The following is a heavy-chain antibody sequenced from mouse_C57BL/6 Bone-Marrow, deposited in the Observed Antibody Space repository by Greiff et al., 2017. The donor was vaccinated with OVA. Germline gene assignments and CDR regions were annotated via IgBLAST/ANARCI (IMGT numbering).Heavy chain of an antibody. CDR1: GYAFRSSW. CDR2: IYPGDGDT. J-gene: IGHJ4*01. D-gene: IGHD2-2*01. V-gene: IGHV1-82*01. Sequence: VQLQESGPELVKPGASVKISCKASGYAFRSSWMNWVKQRPGKGLEWIGWIYPGDGDTNYTGKFKGKATLTADKSSSTAYMQLSSLTSEDSAVYFCASSTMVTSYAMDYWGQGTSVTVSA. CDR3: ASSTMVTSYAMDY.